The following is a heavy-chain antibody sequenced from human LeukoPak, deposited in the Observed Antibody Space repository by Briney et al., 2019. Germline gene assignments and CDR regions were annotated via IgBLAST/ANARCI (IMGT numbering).Heavy chain of an antibody. CDR1: GYTFTSYY. J-gene: IGHJ3*02. V-gene: IGHV1-46*01. Sequence: ASVTVSCTASGYTFTSYYMHWVRQAPGQGLEWMGIINPSGGSTSYAQKFQGRVTMTEDTSTDTAYMELSSLRSEDTAVYYCATPLNYADAFDIWGQGTMVTVSS. D-gene: IGHD5-24*01. CDR3: ATPLNYADAFDI. CDR2: INPSGGST.